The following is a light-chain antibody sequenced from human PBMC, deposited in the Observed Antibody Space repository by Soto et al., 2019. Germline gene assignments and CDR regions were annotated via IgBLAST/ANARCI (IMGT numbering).Light chain of an antibody. V-gene: IGLV2-11*01. Sequence: QSALTQPRSVSGSPGQSVTISCTGTSSDVGGYNYVSWYQQHPGKAPKLMIYDVSKRPSGVPDRFSGSKSGNTASLTISGLQAEDEADYYCCSHAGSDVFGTGTKLTVL. CDR3: CSHAGSDV. CDR2: DVS. J-gene: IGLJ1*01. CDR1: SSDVGGYNY.